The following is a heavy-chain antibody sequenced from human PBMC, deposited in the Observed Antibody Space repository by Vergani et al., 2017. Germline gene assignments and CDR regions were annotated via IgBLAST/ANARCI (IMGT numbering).Heavy chain of an antibody. CDR3: ARGQLWFGELSAFDI. CDR2: ISSSSSYT. J-gene: IGHJ3*02. D-gene: IGHD3-10*01. CDR1: GFTFSDYY. Sequence: QVQLVESGGGLVKPGGSLRLSCAASGFTFSDYYMSWIRQAPGKGLEWVSYISSSSSYTNYADSVKGRFTISRYNANNSLYLRMNSLRAEDTAVYYCARGQLWFGELSAFDIWGQGKMVTXSS. V-gene: IGHV3-11*05.